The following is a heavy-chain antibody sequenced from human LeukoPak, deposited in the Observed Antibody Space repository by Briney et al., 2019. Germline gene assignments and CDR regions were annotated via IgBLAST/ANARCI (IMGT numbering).Heavy chain of an antibody. CDR1: GFTVSSNY. J-gene: IGHJ4*02. CDR2: IYSGGST. V-gene: IGHV3-66*01. CDR3: ARGYDISDY. D-gene: IGHD3-9*01. Sequence: GGSLRLSCAASGFTVSSNYMSWVRQAPGKGLEWVSVIYSGGSTYYADSVKGRFTISRDNSRKILYLQMNSLIPEDTAIYYCARGYDISDYWGQGTVVTVSS.